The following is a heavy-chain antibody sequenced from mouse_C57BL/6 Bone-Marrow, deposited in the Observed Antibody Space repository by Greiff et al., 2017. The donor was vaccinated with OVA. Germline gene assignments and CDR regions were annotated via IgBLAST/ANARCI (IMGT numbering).Heavy chain of an antibody. V-gene: IGHV1-62-2*01. CDR1: GYTFTEYT. J-gene: IGHJ3*01. D-gene: IGHD3-1*01. CDR2: FYPGSGSI. CDR3: ARHEEGYGRFAY. Sequence: QVQLQQSGAELVKPGASVKLSCKASGYTFTEYTIHWVKQRSGPGLEWIGWFYPGSGSIKYNEKFKDNATLTADKSSSTVYMELSRLTSEDSALDICARHEEGYGRFAYWGQGTLVTVSA.